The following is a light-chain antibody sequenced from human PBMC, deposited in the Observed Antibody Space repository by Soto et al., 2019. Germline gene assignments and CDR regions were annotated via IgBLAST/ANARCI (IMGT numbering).Light chain of an antibody. CDR2: AAS. CDR1: QDISGW. J-gene: IGKJ5*01. Sequence: DIQMTQSPSSVSACVGDRVTITCRASQDISGWLAWYQQKPGKAPKLLIYAASGLQSGVPSRFSGSGSGTDCTLTIPSLQPEALATYYYQQPVSFPITFGQGTQLEI. CDR3: QQPVSFPIT. V-gene: IGKV1D-12*01.